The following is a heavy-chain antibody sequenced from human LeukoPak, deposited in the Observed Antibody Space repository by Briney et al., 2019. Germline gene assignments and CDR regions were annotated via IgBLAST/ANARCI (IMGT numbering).Heavy chain of an antibody. CDR3: AREWVDKALWFGPTPRPYGMDV. Sequence: GGSLRLSCAASGFTFSSYWMSWVRQAPGKGLEWVANIKQDGSEKYYVDSVKGRFTISRDNAKNSLYLQMNSLRAEDTAVYYCAREWVDKALWFGPTPRPYGMDVWGQGTTVTVSS. CDR2: IKQDGSEK. CDR1: GFTFSSYW. D-gene: IGHD3-10*01. J-gene: IGHJ6*02. V-gene: IGHV3-7*01.